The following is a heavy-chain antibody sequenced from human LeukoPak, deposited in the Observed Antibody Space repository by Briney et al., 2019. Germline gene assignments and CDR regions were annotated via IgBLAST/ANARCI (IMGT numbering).Heavy chain of an antibody. J-gene: IGHJ4*02. CDR3: ARSTPLVTFGGVIENYYFDY. V-gene: IGHV1-46*01. CDR1: GYTFTSYY. Sequence: ASVKVSCMASGYTFTSYYMHWVRQAPGQGLEWMGIINPSGGSTSYAQKFQGRVTMTRDTSTSTVYMELSSLRSEDTAVYYCARSTPLVTFGGVIENYYFDYWGQGTLVTVSS. CDR2: INPSGGST. D-gene: IGHD3-16*02.